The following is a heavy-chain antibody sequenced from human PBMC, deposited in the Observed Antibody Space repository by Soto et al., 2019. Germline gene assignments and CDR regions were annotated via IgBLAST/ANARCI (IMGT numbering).Heavy chain of an antibody. Sequence: GGSLRLSCAASGFMFSAYTMNWVRQAPGKGLEWLSSISDDSSYIDYADSLRGRFTVYRDNARNSLYLQIDSLGVEDTAVYYCATPYYFNHWGPGPLVPVSS. V-gene: IGHV3-21*06. D-gene: IGHD3-16*01. J-gene: IGHJ1*01. CDR1: GFMFSAYT. CDR3: ATPYYFNH. CDR2: ISDDSSYI.